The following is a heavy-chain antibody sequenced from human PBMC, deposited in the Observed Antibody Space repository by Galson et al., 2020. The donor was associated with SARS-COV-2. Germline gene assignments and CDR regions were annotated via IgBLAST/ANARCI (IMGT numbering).Heavy chain of an antibody. CDR3: ARDITMVQGVILYYYYGMDV. V-gene: IGHV1-18*01. Sequence: SVKVSCKASGYTFTSYGISWVRQAPGQGLEWMGWISAYNGNTNYAQKLQGRVTMTTDTSTSTAYMELRSLRSDDTAVYYCARDITMVQGVILYYYYGMDVWGQGTTVTVSS. CDR1: GYTFTSYG. J-gene: IGHJ6*02. CDR2: ISAYNGNT. D-gene: IGHD3-10*01.